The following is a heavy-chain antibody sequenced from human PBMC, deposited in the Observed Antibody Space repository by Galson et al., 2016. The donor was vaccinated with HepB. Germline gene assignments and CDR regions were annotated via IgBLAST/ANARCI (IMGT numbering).Heavy chain of an antibody. CDR3: AKEQYTSRWYAEYYFDY. Sequence: LRLSCAASGFTFSYYDMNWVRQAPGKGLEWVAVISYDGSNKYYADSVTGRFTISRDNSRNTLYLQMNSLRGEDTAVYYCAKEQYTSRWYAEYYFDYWGQGTLVTVSS. CDR1: GFTFSYYD. D-gene: IGHD6-13*01. CDR2: ISYDGSNK. V-gene: IGHV3-30*18. J-gene: IGHJ4*02.